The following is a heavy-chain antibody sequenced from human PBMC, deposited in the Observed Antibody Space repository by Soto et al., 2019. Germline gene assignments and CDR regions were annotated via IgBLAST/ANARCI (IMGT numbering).Heavy chain of an antibody. J-gene: IGHJ6*03. CDR1: GGSISSYY. CDR2: ISYSGST. V-gene: IGHV4-59*01. Sequence: SETLSLTCTVSGGSISSYYWSWIRQSPGKGLEWIGYISYSGSTKYNPSLKSRVTMSVDTSKNQFSLMLSSVTAADTAIYYCARDDYRNYYYYMDVWGKGTTVTVSS. D-gene: IGHD4-4*01. CDR3: ARDDYRNYYYYMDV.